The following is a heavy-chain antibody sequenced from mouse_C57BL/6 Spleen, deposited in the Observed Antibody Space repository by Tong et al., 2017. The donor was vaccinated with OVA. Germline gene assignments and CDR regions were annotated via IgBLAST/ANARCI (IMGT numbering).Heavy chain of an antibody. J-gene: IGHJ2*01. CDR3: ARPIYDGYYFDY. V-gene: IGHV5-17*01. CDR1: GFTFSDYG. CDR2: ISSGSSTI. Sequence: EVQLQESGGGLVKPGGSLKLSCAASGFTFSDYGMHWVRQAPEKGLEWVAYISSGSSTIYYADTVKGRFTISRDNAKNTLFLQMTSLRSEDTAMYYCARPIYDGYYFDYWGQGTTLTVSS. D-gene: IGHD2-3*01.